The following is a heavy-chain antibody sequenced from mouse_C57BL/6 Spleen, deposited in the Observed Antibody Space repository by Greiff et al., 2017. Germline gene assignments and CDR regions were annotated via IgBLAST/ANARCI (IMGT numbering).Heavy chain of an antibody. CDR1: GYTFTSYG. D-gene: IGHD1-1*01. Sequence: QVQLQQSGAELARPGASVKLSCKASGYTFTSYGISWVKQRTGQGLEWIGEIYPRSGNTYYNEKLKGKATLTADKSSSTAYMELRSLTSEDSAVYFCAHYYGSSSFAYWGQGTLVTVSA. CDR2: IYPRSGNT. CDR3: AHYYGSSSFAY. V-gene: IGHV1-81*01. J-gene: IGHJ3*01.